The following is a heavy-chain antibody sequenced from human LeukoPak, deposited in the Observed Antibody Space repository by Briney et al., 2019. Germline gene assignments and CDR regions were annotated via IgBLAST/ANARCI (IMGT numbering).Heavy chain of an antibody. J-gene: IGHJ4*02. D-gene: IGHD3-22*01. CDR1: GFTFSSYA. CDR2: IYYSGST. Sequence: GSLRLSCAASGFTFSSYAMSWVRQAPGKGLEWIGYIYYSGSTNYNPSLKSRVTISVDTSKNQFSLKLSSVTAADTAVYYCARVQGYDSSGYYLAHFDYWGQGTLVTVSS. V-gene: IGHV4-59*01. CDR3: ARVQGYDSSGYYLAHFDY.